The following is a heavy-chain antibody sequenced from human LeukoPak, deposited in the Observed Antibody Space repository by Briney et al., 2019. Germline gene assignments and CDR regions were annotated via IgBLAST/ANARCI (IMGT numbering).Heavy chain of an antibody. D-gene: IGHD6-13*01. J-gene: IGHJ6*03. CDR3: ARVIAAAEYYYYYMDV. V-gene: IGHV1-69*13. Sequence: GASVKVSCKASGGTFSSYAISWVRQAPGQGLEWMGGIIPIFGTANYAQKFQGRVTITADESTSTAYMELSSLRSEDTAVYYCARVIAAAEYYYYYMDVWGKGTTVTVSS. CDR2: IIPIFGTA. CDR1: GGTFSSYA.